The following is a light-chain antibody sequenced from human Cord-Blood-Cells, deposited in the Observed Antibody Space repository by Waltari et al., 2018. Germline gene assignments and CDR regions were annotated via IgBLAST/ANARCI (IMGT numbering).Light chain of an antibody. CDR2: AAS. J-gene: IGKJ4*01. Sequence: DIQMTKSPSSLSASVGDRVTITCRASQSISSYLNWYQQKPGKAPKLLIYAASSLQSGVPSMFSGSGSGTDFTLTISSLQPEDFATYYCQQSYSTPLTFGGGTKVEIK. V-gene: IGKV1-39*01. CDR3: QQSYSTPLT. CDR1: QSISSY.